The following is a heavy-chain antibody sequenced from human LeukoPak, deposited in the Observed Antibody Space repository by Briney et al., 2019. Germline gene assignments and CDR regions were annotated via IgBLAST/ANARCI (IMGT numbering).Heavy chain of an antibody. CDR3: ARPSSGGGFDY. CDR2: ISTYNGNT. J-gene: IGHJ4*02. CDR1: GYTFTNYE. D-gene: IGHD6-19*01. V-gene: IGHV1-18*04. Sequence: VASVKVSCKAPGYTFTNYEISWVRQAPGQGLEWMGWISTYNGNTNYAQKLQGRVTTTTDTPTRTAFMELRSLRSDDTAVYYCARPSSGGGFDYWGQGTLVTVSS.